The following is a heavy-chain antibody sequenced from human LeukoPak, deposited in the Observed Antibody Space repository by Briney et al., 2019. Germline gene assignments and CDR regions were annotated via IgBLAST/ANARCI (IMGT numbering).Heavy chain of an antibody. CDR1: GFTFTSYW. CDR2: IKQDGSEE. Sequence: PGGSLRLSCAASGFTFTSYWMSWVRQAPGKGLEWVANIKQDGSEEYYVDSVKGRFTISRDNAKNSLYLQMNSLRAEDTAVYYCARDRYYDFWSGYYHGYWGQGTLVTVSS. V-gene: IGHV3-7*01. D-gene: IGHD3-3*01. CDR3: ARDRYYDFWSGYYHGY. J-gene: IGHJ4*02.